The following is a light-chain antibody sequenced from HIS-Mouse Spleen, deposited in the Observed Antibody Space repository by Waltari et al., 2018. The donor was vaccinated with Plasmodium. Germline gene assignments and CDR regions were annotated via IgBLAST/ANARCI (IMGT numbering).Light chain of an antibody. CDR2: GAS. V-gene: IGKV3-15*01. CDR3: QQYNNWSFT. Sequence: EIVMTQSPATLSVSPGERATLSCRASQSVSSNLAWYQQKPGQAPRLLIYGASTRATGMPARFSGSGSGTEFTLTISSLQSEDFAVYYCQQYNNWSFTFGPGTKVDI. J-gene: IGKJ3*01. CDR1: QSVSSN.